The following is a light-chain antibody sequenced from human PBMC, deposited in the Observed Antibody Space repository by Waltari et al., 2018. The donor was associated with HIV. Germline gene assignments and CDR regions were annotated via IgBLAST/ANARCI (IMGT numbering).Light chain of an antibody. V-gene: IGLV3-1*01. CDR2: ADS. Sequence: YELAQPPTMSVSPGQTVNITCSGHPLNLKYTCWYQQRPGQSPMLVIYADSQRPSGIPDRFSGSNSGNTSTLTIYEAQTLDEGDYYCQAWDTIREVFGGGTKLTVL. J-gene: IGLJ3*02. CDR1: PLNLKY. CDR3: QAWDTIREV.